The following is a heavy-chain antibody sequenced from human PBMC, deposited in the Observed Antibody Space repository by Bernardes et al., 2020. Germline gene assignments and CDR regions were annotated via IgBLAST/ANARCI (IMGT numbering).Heavy chain of an antibody. CDR2: INSDGSYT. V-gene: IGHV3-74*01. Sequence: VGSLSLSCAASGFTFSSHWMHWVRQAPGKGLVWVSRINSDGSYTSYADSVKGRFTISRDNAKNTLYLQMNSLRAEDTAVYHCAREQKPVSGYFDYWGQGSLVTVSS. D-gene: IGHD3-10*01. J-gene: IGHJ4*02. CDR3: AREQKPVSGYFDY. CDR1: GFTFSSHW.